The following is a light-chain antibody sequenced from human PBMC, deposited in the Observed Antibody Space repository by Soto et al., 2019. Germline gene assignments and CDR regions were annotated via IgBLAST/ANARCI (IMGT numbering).Light chain of an antibody. Sequence: DIQMTQSPSTLSASVGDRVTITCRASQSISSWLAWYQQRPGKAPKLLIYKASNLESGVPSRFSGSGSGTELTLTISSLYPDDFATYYCQQYYTYPWTFGPGTKVEIK. CDR1: QSISSW. CDR3: QQYYTYPWT. J-gene: IGKJ1*01. CDR2: KAS. V-gene: IGKV1-5*03.